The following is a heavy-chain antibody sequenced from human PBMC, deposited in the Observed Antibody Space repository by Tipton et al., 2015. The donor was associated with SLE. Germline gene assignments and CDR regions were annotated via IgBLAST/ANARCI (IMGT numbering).Heavy chain of an antibody. D-gene: IGHD1-26*01. Sequence: TLSLTCTVSGGSISSSSYYWGWIRQPPGKGLEWIGSIYYSGSTYYNPSLNIRVTISVDTSKNQFSLKLSSVTAADTAVYYCARRKLGATTYDAFDIWGQGTMVTVSS. CDR2: IYYSGST. CDR3: ARRKLGATTYDAFDI. J-gene: IGHJ3*02. CDR1: GGSISSSSYY. V-gene: IGHV4-39*07.